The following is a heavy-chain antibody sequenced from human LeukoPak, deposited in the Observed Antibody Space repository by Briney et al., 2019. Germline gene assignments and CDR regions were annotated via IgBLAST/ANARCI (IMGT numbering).Heavy chain of an antibody. D-gene: IGHD3-22*01. CDR2: IYTSGSS. CDR1: GGSISSYY. J-gene: IGHJ3*02. Sequence: PSETLSLTCTVSGGSISSYYWSWIRQPAGKGLEWIGRIYTSGSSNYNPSLKSRVTMSVDTSKNQFSLKLSSVTAADTAVYYCARDEEYYYDSSGFDIWGQGTMVTVSS. CDR3: ARDEEYYYDSSGFDI. V-gene: IGHV4-4*07.